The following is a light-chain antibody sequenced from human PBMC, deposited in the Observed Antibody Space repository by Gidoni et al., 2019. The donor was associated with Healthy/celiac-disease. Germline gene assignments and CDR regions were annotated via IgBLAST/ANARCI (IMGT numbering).Light chain of an antibody. CDR1: SRDVGSYKL. V-gene: IGLV2-23*02. CDR2: EVS. Sequence: QSALTQPASVSGSPGQSLTISCTGTSRDVGSYKLVSWYQQHPGKAPKLLIYEVSKRPSGVSNRFSGSKSGNTASLTISGLQADDEADYCCCSYAGSSTFVVFGGGTKLTVL. J-gene: IGLJ2*01. CDR3: CSYAGSSTFVV.